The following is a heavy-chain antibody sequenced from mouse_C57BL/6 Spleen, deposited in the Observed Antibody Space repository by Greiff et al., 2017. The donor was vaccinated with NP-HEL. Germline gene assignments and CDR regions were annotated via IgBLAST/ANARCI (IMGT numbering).Heavy chain of an antibody. CDR3: ARPDYGDSYAMDY. J-gene: IGHJ4*01. V-gene: IGHV1-80*01. CDR1: GYAFSSYW. D-gene: IGHD2-4*01. CDR2: IYPGDGDT. Sequence: VQLQQSGAELVKPGASVKISCKASGYAFSSYWMNWVKQRPGKGLEWIGQIYPGDGDTNYNGKFKGKATLTADKSSSTAYMQLSSLTSEDSAVYFCARPDYGDSYAMDYWGQGTSVTVSS.